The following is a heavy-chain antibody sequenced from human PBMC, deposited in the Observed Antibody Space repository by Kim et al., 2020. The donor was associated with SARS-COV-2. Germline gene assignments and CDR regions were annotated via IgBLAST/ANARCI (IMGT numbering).Heavy chain of an antibody. D-gene: IGHD6-6*01. Sequence: SETLSLTCTVSGGSISSYYWSWIRQPPGKGLEWIGYIYYSGSTNYNPSLKSRVTISVDTSKNQFSLKLSSVTAADTAVYYCAGSIAAREVDYWGQGTLVTVSS. J-gene: IGHJ4*02. CDR2: IYYSGST. CDR3: AGSIAAREVDY. V-gene: IGHV4-59*08. CDR1: GGSISSYY.